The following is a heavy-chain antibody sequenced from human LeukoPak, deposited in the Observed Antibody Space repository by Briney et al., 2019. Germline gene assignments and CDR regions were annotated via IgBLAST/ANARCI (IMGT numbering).Heavy chain of an antibody. J-gene: IGHJ3*02. CDR1: GYSISSGYY. V-gene: IGHV4-38-2*02. CDR2: IYHSGST. Sequence: SETLSLTCTVSGYSISSGYYWGWIRQPPGKGLEWIGSIYHSGSTYYNPSLKSRVTISVDTSKNQFSLKLSSVTAADTAVYYCARAVAAIGDAFDIWGQGTMVTVSS. D-gene: IGHD2-2*02. CDR3: ARAVAAIGDAFDI.